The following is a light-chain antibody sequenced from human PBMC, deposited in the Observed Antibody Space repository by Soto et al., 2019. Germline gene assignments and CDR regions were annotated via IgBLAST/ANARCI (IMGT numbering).Light chain of an antibody. CDR2: GSS. CDR3: QQYCSSPPYT. J-gene: IGKJ2*01. Sequence: EVILTQSPGTLSLSPGDRATLSCRASQSVSNNYLAWYQQKPGQAPRLLIFGSSDRATGIPDRFCGSGSGTDFTLTISSLEPEDFAVYYCQQYCSSPPYTFGQGTKLEIK. V-gene: IGKV3-20*01. CDR1: QSVSNNY.